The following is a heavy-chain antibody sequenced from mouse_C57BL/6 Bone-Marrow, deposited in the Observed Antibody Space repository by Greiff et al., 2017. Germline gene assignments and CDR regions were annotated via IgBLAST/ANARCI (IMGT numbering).Heavy chain of an antibody. Sequence: QVQLQQSGAELVRPGASVTLSCKASGYTFTDYEMHWVKQTPVHGLEWIGAIDPQTGGTAYNQKFKGKAILTADKSSSTAYMELRSLTSEDSAVYYCTRGGYHWYCDVWGTGTTVTVSS. CDR3: TRGGYHWYCDV. V-gene: IGHV1-15*01. CDR2: IDPQTGGT. J-gene: IGHJ1*03. CDR1: GYTFTDYE. D-gene: IGHD2-2*01.